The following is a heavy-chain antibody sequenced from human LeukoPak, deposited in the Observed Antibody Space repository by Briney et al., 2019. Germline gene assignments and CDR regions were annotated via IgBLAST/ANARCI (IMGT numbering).Heavy chain of an antibody. V-gene: IGHV3-30*02. D-gene: IGHD6-19*01. CDR1: GFTFSSYG. J-gene: IGHJ4*02. CDR3: AKGHRIAVAGEIDY. CDR2: IRYDGSNK. Sequence: PGGSLRLSCAASGFTFSSYGMHWVRQAPGKGLERVAFIRYDGSNKYYADSVKGRFTISRDNSKNTLYLQMNSLRAEDTAVYYCAKGHRIAVAGEIDYWGQGTLVTVSS.